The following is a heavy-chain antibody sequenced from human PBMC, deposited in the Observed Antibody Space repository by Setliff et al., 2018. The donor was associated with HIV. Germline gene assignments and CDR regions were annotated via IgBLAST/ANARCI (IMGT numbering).Heavy chain of an antibody. CDR3: ARRIYGNNPYFDY. D-gene: IGHD4-17*01. V-gene: IGHV4-61*02. J-gene: IGHJ4*02. CDR1: GNSISSGYY. Sequence: SETLSLTCVVSGNSISSGYYWGWIRQPAGKGLEWIGRVYTTGITNYNPSLKSRVTISVDTSKNQFSLKLSSVTAADTAIYYCARRIYGNNPYFDYWSQGTLVTVSS. CDR2: VYTTGIT.